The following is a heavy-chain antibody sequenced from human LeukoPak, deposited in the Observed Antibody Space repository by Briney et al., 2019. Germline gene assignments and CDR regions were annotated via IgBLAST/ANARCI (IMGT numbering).Heavy chain of an antibody. V-gene: IGHV4-61*02. CDR3: ARDLLGAPDY. Sequence: SETLSLTCTVSGGSISSGGYYWSWIRQPAGKGLEWIGRIYTSGSTNYNPSLKSRVTMSVDTSKNQFSLKLSSVTAADTAVYYCARDLLGAPDYWGQGTLVTVSS. CDR2: IYTSGST. D-gene: IGHD1-26*01. J-gene: IGHJ4*02. CDR1: GGSISSGGYY.